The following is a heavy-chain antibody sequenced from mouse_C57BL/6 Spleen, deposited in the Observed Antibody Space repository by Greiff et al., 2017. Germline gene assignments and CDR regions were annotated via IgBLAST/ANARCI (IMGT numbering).Heavy chain of an antibody. CDR3: ARHDYDYDWFAY. Sequence: EVQRVESGGDLVKPGGSLKLSCAASGFTFSSYGMSWVRQTPDKRLEWVATISSGGSYTYYPDSVKGRFTISRDNAKNTLYLQMSSLKSEDTAMYYCARHDYDYDWFAYWGQGTLVTVSA. CDR2: ISSGGSYT. D-gene: IGHD2-4*01. J-gene: IGHJ3*01. CDR1: GFTFSSYG. V-gene: IGHV5-6*01.